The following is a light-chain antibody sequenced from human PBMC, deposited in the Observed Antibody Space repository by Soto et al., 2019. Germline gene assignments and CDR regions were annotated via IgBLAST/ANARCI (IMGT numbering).Light chain of an antibody. V-gene: IGLV2-18*02. Sequence: QSVLTQPPSVSGSPGQSVTISCTGTTSAVGSYNRVSWYQQTPGTAPKLIIYDVGSRPSGVPDRFSGSKSGNTASLTISGLQAEDEADYYCDSYTASRTYVFGPGTKVTVL. J-gene: IGLJ1*01. CDR1: TSAVGSYNR. CDR3: DSYTASRTYV. CDR2: DVG.